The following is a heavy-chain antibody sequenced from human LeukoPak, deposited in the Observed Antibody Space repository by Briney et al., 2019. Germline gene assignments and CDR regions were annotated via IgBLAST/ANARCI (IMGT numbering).Heavy chain of an antibody. CDR1: GFIFRSYA. D-gene: IGHD2-15*01. V-gene: IGHV3-21*01. CDR3: ARDPRYCSGGSCYWAGDAFDI. CDR2: ISSSGGRT. Sequence: GGSLRLSCAASGFIFRSYAMSWVRQAPGKGLEWVSGISSSGGRTYYADSVKGRFTISRDNAKNSLYLQMNSLRAEDTAVYYCARDPRYCSGGSCYWAGDAFDIWGQGTMVTVSS. J-gene: IGHJ3*02.